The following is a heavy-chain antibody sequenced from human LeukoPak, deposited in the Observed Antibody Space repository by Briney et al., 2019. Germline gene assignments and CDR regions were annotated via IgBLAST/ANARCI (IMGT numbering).Heavy chain of an antibody. CDR1: GGSISSGSYY. CDR2: IYTSGST. V-gene: IGHV4-61*02. D-gene: IGHD3-3*01. Sequence: PSETLSLTCTASGGSISSGSYYWSWIRQPAGKGLEWIGRIYTSGSTNYNPSLKSRVTISVDTSKNQFSLKLSSVTAADTAVYYCARAPGSFWSGYYYYYYMDVWGKGTTVTVSS. CDR3: ARAPGSFWSGYYYYYYMDV. J-gene: IGHJ6*03.